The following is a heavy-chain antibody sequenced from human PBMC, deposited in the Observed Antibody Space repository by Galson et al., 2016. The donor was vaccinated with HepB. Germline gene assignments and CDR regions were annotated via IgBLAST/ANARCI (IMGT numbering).Heavy chain of an antibody. D-gene: IGHD3-22*01. Sequence: TLSLTCTVSGGSISSIHYYWSWIRQHPGEGLEWIGHINYSGSTCYNPSLKSGVTISRDTSKSQFFLKLSSVTAADTAVYYCARAARSGYSVFDYWGQGTLVTVSS. J-gene: IGHJ4*02. CDR2: INYSGST. CDR1: GGSISSIHYY. V-gene: IGHV4-31*03. CDR3: ARAARSGYSVFDY.